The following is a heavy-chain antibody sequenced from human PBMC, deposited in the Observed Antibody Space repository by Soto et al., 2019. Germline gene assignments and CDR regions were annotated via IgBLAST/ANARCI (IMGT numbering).Heavy chain of an antibody. CDR1: GFTFSSYS. D-gene: IGHD6-19*01. J-gene: IGHJ4*02. CDR3: ARVMSSGWYSVDY. V-gene: IGHV3-21*01. Sequence: EVQLVESGGGLVKPGGSLRLSYAASGFTFSSYSMNWVRQAPGKGLEWVSSISSSSSYIYYADSVKGRFTISRDNAKNSLYLQMNSLRAEDTAVYYCARVMSSGWYSVDYWGQGTLVTVSS. CDR2: ISSSSSYI.